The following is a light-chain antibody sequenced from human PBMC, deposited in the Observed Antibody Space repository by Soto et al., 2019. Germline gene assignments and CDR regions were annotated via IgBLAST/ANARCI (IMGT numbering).Light chain of an antibody. CDR2: AAS. J-gene: IGKJ4*01. V-gene: IGKV1-39*01. CDR1: QSISSY. CDR3: QQYYSYPLT. Sequence: DIQMTQSPSSLSASVGDRVTITCRASQSISSYLNWYQHKPGKAPNLLIYAASSLQSGVPSRFSGSGSGTDFTLTISCLQSEDFATYYCQQYYSYPLTFGGGTKVDI.